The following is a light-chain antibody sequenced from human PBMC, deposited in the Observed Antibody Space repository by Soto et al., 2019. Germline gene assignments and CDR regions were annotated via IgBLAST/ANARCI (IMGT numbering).Light chain of an antibody. Sequence: DIPMTQSPSSLSASVGDRVTITCRASQSIDSYLNWYQQKPGKAPKLLIYAASSLQSGVPSRFSGSGSGADFTLTISSLQPEDSAAYYCQQSYNTPTFGQGTKVEIK. J-gene: IGKJ1*01. CDR1: QSIDSY. CDR3: QQSYNTPT. V-gene: IGKV1-39*01. CDR2: AAS.